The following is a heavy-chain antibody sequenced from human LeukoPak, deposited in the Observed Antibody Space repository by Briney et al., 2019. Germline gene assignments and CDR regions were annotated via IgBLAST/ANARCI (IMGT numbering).Heavy chain of an antibody. J-gene: IGHJ4*02. D-gene: IGHD2-15*01. CDR2: IYKDGST. CDR1: GFAVSNNY. V-gene: IGHV3-53*01. Sequence: GGSLRLSCAASGFAVSNNYMTWVRQAPGKGLEWVSVIYKDGSTYYADSVKGRLTISRDNSKNTVYLQMNSLRAEDTAVYYCARGYCSGRSCYMWYSDYWGQGTLVTVSS. CDR3: ARGYCSGRSCYMWYSDY.